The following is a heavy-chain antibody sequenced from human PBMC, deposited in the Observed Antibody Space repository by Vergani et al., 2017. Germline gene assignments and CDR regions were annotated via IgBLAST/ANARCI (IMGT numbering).Heavy chain of an antibody. Sequence: EVQLLESGGGLVQPGGSLRLSCAASGFTFSSYAMSWVRQAPGKGLEWVSAISGSGGSTYYADSVKGRFTISRDNSKNTLYLQMNSLRAEDTAVYYCAKGQVLRYFDWLLYFDYWGQGTLVTVSS. CDR3: AKGQVLRYFDWLLYFDY. D-gene: IGHD3-9*01. CDR2: ISGSGGST. V-gene: IGHV3-23*01. J-gene: IGHJ4*02. CDR1: GFTFSSYA.